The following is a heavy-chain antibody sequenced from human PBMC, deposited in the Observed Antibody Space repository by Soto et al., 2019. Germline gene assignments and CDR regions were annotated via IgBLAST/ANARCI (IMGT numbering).Heavy chain of an antibody. D-gene: IGHD5-12*01. CDR1: GCIFTDYS. CDR3: ARDKKSRDGYNFDC. CDR2: ISNGDETT. Sequence: WGTLRLSCSASGCIFTDYSMTWIRQAPGKGLEWVSYISNGDETTQYADSVKGRFSVSRDNAKKVLFLQMNSLRVDDTAVYYCARDKKSRDGYNFDCWVRGDLVTVSS. J-gene: IGHJ4*02. V-gene: IGHV3-11*01.